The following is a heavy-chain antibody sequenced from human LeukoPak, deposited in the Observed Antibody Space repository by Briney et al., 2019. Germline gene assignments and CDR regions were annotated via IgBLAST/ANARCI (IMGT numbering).Heavy chain of an antibody. J-gene: IGHJ3*02. Sequence: GGSLRLSCAASGFTFNSYSMHWVRQASGKGLEWVGRIRSKANGYATAYAASVKGRFTISRDDSKNTAYLQMNSLKTEDTAVYYCTSPVAENAFDIWGQGTMVTVSS. V-gene: IGHV3-73*01. CDR3: TSPVAENAFDI. D-gene: IGHD6-19*01. CDR1: GFTFNSYS. CDR2: IRSKANGYAT.